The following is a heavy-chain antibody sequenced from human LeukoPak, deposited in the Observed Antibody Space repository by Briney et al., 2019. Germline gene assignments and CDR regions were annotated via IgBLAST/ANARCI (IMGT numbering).Heavy chain of an antibody. Sequence: GGSLRLSCATSGITFSNCAMSWVRQAPGEGLEWVSTISASGGSTYYADSVKGRFTTSRDNSKNTVYLQMSSLRAEDTAVYFCAKGTGSSGWRYYFDYWGQGTLVTVSS. CDR1: GITFSNCA. CDR2: ISASGGST. D-gene: IGHD6-19*01. J-gene: IGHJ4*02. CDR3: AKGTGSSGWRYYFDY. V-gene: IGHV3-23*01.